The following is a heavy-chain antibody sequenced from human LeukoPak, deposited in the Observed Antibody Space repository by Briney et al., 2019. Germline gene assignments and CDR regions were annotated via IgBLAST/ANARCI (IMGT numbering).Heavy chain of an antibody. CDR3: ATYYYDSSGYLPHH. CDR1: GYTFTSYY. CDR2: INPSGGTT. J-gene: IGHJ1*01. Sequence: ASVKVSCKASGYTFTSYYMHWVRQAPGQGLEWMGIINPSGGTTSYAQKFQGRVTMTRDTSTSTVCMELSSVKSEDTAVYYCATYYYDSSGYLPHHWGQGTLVTVSS. D-gene: IGHD3-22*01. V-gene: IGHV1-46*03.